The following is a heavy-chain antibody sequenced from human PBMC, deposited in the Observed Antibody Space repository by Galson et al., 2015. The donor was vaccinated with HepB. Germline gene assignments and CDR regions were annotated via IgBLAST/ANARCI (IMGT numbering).Heavy chain of an antibody. J-gene: IGHJ4*02. CDR2: VSGSGISI. CDR3: AKDLALQPTQYYDSSGYQDY. Sequence: SLRLSCAASGFIFSSYGMTWVRQAPGKGLEWVSSVSGSGISIYHADSVKGRFTISRDNSKNTLYLQMNSLRAEDTAVYYCAKDLALQPTQYYDSSGYQDYWGQGTLVTVSS. V-gene: IGHV3-23*01. D-gene: IGHD3-22*01. CDR1: GFIFSSYG.